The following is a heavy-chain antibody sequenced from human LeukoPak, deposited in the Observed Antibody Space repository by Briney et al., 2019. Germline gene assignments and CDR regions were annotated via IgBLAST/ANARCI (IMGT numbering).Heavy chain of an antibody. CDR1: GFTFSSYA. J-gene: IGHJ4*02. D-gene: IGHD1-7*01. Sequence: PGGSLRLTCAASGFTFSSYAMRWVRQAPGKGLEWVSGISGSGGSTYYADSVRGRFTISRGNSKNTLYLQMNSLRAEDTAVYYCAKRGGTYYFDDWGQGTLVTVSS. CDR3: AKRGGTYYFDD. CDR2: ISGSGGST. V-gene: IGHV3-23*01.